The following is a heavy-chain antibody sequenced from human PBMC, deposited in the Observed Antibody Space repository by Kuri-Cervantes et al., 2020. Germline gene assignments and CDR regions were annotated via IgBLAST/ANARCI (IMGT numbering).Heavy chain of an antibody. Sequence: ASVKVSCKASGYTFTGYYMHWVRQAPGQGLEWMGWINPNSGGTNYAQKFQGRVTMTRDTSISTAYMELSRLRSDDTAVYYCASDRSLGYYGSGRYYNPLYYYYGMDVWGQGTTVTVSS. J-gene: IGHJ6*02. D-gene: IGHD3-10*01. CDR3: ASDRSLGYYGSGRYYNPLYYYYGMDV. CDR2: INPNSGGT. CDR1: GYTFTGYY. V-gene: IGHV1-2*02.